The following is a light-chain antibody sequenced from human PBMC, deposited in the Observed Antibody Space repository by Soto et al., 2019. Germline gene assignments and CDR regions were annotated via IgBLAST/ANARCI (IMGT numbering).Light chain of an antibody. CDR2: GAS. J-gene: IGKJ5*01. CDR1: ERLSSVY. CDR3: QQRSNWPIT. V-gene: IGKV3-11*01. Sequence: EIVLTQSPGTLSLSPGERATLSCRASERLSSVYLAWYQQRPGQPPRLLIYGASNRATGIPDRFSGSGSGTDFTLIISSLEPEDFAVYYCQQRSNWPITFGQGTRLEIK.